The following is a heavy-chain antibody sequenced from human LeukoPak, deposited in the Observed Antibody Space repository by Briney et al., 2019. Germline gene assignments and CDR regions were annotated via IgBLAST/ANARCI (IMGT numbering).Heavy chain of an antibody. CDR3: ARGPGMATIKG. J-gene: IGHJ4*02. Sequence: SETLSLTCTVSGGSISSGSYYWSWIRQPAGKGLEWIGRIYTSGSTNYNPSLKSRVTISVDTSKNQFSLKLSSVTAADTAVYYCARGPGMATIKGWGQGTLVTVSS. D-gene: IGHD5-24*01. CDR1: GGSISSGSYY. V-gene: IGHV4-61*02. CDR2: IYTSGST.